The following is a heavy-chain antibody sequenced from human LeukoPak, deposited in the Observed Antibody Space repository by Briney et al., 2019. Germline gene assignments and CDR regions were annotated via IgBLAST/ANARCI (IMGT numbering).Heavy chain of an antibody. CDR3: ARRTYCSGGSCYSLGSYYFDY. CDR1: GYTFTSYY. D-gene: IGHD2-15*01. CDR2: INPSGGST. V-gene: IGHV1-46*01. Sequence: ASVKVSCKASGYTFTSYYMHWVRQAPGQGLEWMGIINPSGGSTSYAQKFQGRVTMTRDMSTSTVYMELSSLRSEDTAVYYCARRTYCSGGSCYSLGSYYFDYWGQGTLVTVSS. J-gene: IGHJ4*02.